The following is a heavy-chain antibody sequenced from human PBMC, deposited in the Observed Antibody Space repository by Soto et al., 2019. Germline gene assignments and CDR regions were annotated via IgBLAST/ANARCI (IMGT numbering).Heavy chain of an antibody. CDR2: ISGSGGST. Sequence: PGGSLRLSCAASGFTFSSYAMSWVRQAPGKGLEWVSAISGSGGSTYYADSVKGRFTISRDNSKNTLYLQMNSLRPEDTAVYHCAPLGGYYFDSSGYSNGYWGQGTLVTVSS. J-gene: IGHJ4*02. CDR1: GFTFSSYA. CDR3: APLGGYYFDSSGYSNGY. V-gene: IGHV3-23*01. D-gene: IGHD3-22*01.